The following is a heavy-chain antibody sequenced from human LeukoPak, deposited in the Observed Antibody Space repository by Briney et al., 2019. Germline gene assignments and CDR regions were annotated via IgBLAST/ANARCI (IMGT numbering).Heavy chain of an antibody. V-gene: IGHV4-34*01. CDR2: INHSGST. Sequence: SETLSLTXAVYGESFSGYYWSWIRQPPGKGMEWIGEINHSGSTNYNPSLKSRVTLSVDTSKNQFSLKLSSVTAADTAVYYCAILYGDYEYYFDYWGQGTLVTVSS. CDR3: AILYGDYEYYFDY. D-gene: IGHD4-17*01. CDR1: GESFSGYY. J-gene: IGHJ4*02.